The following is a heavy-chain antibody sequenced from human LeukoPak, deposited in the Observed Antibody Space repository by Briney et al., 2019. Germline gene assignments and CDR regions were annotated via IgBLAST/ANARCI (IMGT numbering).Heavy chain of an antibody. CDR1: GFTFSSYW. CDR3: AGGGGLDV. Sequence: PGGPLRLSCAASGFTFSSYWMNWARQVPGKGLEWVASINHNGNVNYYVDSVKGRFTISRDNAKNSLYLQMSNLRAEDTAVYFCAGGGGLDVWGQGATVTVSS. CDR2: INHNGNVN. J-gene: IGHJ6*02. D-gene: IGHD3-16*01. V-gene: IGHV3-7*03.